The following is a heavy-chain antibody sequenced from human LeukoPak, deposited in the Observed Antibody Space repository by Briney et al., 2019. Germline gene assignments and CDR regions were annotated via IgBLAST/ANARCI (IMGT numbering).Heavy chain of an antibody. Sequence: GGSLRLSCAASGFTFSSYSMNWVRQAPGKGLDWVSYISSSSSTIYYADYVKGRFTISRDNAKNSLYLQMNSLRAEDTAVYYCARGGRCSSTSQCAFDPWGQGTLVTVSS. V-gene: IGHV3-48*01. CDR2: ISSSSSTI. J-gene: IGHJ5*02. D-gene: IGHD2-2*01. CDR1: GFTFSSYS. CDR3: ARGGRCSSTSQCAFDP.